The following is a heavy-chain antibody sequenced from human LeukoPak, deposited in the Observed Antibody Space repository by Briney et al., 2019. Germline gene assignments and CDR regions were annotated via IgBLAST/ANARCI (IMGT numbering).Heavy chain of an antibody. D-gene: IGHD3-10*01. J-gene: IGHJ4*02. V-gene: IGHV3-33*01. CDR3: ARDMSLLWFGDPFDY. CDR1: GITFSRYG. Sequence: GRSLRLSCTASGITFSRYGMHWVRQAPGKGLEWVAVIYYDTSNEYYADSVEGRFTISRDNSKNTVYLQMNSLRDEDTAVYYCARDMSLLWFGDPFDYWGQGTLVTVSS. CDR2: IYYDTSNE.